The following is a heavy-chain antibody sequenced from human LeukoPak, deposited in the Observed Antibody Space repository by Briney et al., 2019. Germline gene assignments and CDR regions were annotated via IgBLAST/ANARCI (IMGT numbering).Heavy chain of an antibody. CDR3: ARADYLYYYYYGMDV. D-gene: IGHD4-11*01. J-gene: IGHJ6*04. Sequence: SESLSLACTVSGGSISSGDYYWGWTRQPPGKGLEWIGYIYYSGSTYYNPSLKSRVTISVDPSKNQFSLKLSSVTAADTAVYYCARADYLYYYYYGMDVWGKGTTVTVSS. CDR2: IYYSGST. V-gene: IGHV4-30-4*01. CDR1: GGSISSGDYY.